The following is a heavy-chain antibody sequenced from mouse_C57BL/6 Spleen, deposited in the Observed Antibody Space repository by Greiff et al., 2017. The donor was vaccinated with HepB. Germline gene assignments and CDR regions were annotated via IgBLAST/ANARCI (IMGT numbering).Heavy chain of an antibody. CDR1: GFTFSDYG. J-gene: IGHJ4*01. D-gene: IGHD3-2*02. CDR2: ISSGSSTI. Sequence: DVMLVESGGGLVKPGGSLKLSCAASGFTFSDYGMHWVRQAPEKGLEWVAYISSGSSTIYYADTVKGRFTISRDNAKNTLFLQMTSLRSEDTAMYYCALDSSGYYAMDYWGQGTSVTVSS. CDR3: ALDSSGYYAMDY. V-gene: IGHV5-17*01.